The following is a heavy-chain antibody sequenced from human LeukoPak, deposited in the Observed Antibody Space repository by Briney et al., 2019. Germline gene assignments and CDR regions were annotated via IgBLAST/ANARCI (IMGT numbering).Heavy chain of an antibody. J-gene: IGHJ4*02. CDR3: ARSNRFFLDY. Sequence: ASVKVSCKTSGYHFISYGIIWVRQAPGQGLEWMGYISGYNGNTNYAQKVQDRVAIITDTSTNTAYLELRSLKSDDTAVYYCARSNRFFLDYRGQGTLVAVSS. D-gene: IGHD4-11*01. CDR1: GYHFISYG. V-gene: IGHV1-18*01. CDR2: ISGYNGNT.